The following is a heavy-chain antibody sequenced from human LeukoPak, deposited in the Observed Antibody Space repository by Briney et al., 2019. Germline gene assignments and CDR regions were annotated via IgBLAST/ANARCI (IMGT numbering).Heavy chain of an antibody. D-gene: IGHD2-15*01. Sequence: GGSLTLSCAASGFTFDDYAMHWLGQAPGKGLEWVAGICWNSGSIGYADSVKCRLTISRDNAKHSLYLRMNSLRAEDTALYYCARELAATGLDYWGQGTLVTVSS. V-gene: IGHV3-9*01. CDR3: ARELAATGLDY. J-gene: IGHJ4*02. CDR1: GFTFDDYA. CDR2: ICWNSGSI.